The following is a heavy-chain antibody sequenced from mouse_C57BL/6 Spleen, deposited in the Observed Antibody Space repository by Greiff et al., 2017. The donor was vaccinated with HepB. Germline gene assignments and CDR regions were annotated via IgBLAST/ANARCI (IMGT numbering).Heavy chain of an antibody. V-gene: IGHV7-3*01. CDR2: IRNKANGYTT. J-gene: IGHJ1*03. CDR1: GFTFTDYY. D-gene: IGHD1-2*01. Sequence: EVKLLESGGGLVQPGGSLSLSCAASGFTFTDYYMSWVRQPPGKALEWLGFIRNKANGYTTEYSASVKGRFTISRDNSQSILYLQMNALRAEDSATYYCARLITRYFDVWGTGTTVTVSS. CDR3: ARLITRYFDV.